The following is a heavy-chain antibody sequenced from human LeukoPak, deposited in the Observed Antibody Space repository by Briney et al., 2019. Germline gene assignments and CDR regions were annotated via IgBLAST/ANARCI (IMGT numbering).Heavy chain of an antibody. V-gene: IGHV1-2*02. D-gene: IGHD6-13*01. Sequence: VASVKVSCKASGYTFTGYYMHWVRQAPRQGLEWMGWINPNSGGTNYAQKFQGRVTMTRDTSISTAYMELSRLRSDDTAVYYCARVPIAAAGTLFDYWGQGTLVTVSS. CDR3: ARVPIAAAGTLFDY. CDR1: GYTFTGYY. CDR2: INPNSGGT. J-gene: IGHJ4*02.